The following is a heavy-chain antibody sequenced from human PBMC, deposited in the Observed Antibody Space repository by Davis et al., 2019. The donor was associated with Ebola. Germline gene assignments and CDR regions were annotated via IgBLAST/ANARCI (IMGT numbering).Heavy chain of an antibody. J-gene: IGHJ4*02. V-gene: IGHV1-2*04. Sequence: AASVKVSCKASGYPFTTNFIHWVRQAPGQGLEWMGIISPTSGSTNYAQKFQGWVTMTRDTSISTAYMELSRLRSDDTAVYYCARDTGSYPFDYWGQGTLVTVSS. CDR2: ISPTSGST. D-gene: IGHD1-26*01. CDR3: ARDTGSYPFDY. CDR1: GYPFTTNF.